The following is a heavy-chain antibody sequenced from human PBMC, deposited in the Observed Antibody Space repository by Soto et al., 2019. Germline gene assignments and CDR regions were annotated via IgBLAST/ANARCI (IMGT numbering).Heavy chain of an antibody. V-gene: IGHV3-48*02. CDR3: ARAPGEGSSYYYYYGMDV. Sequence: GGSLRLSCAASGFTFSSYSMNWVRQAPGKGLEWVSYISSSSSTIYYADSVKGRFTISRDNAKNSLYLQMNSLRDEDTAVYYCARAPGEGSSYYYYYGMDVWGQGTTVTVSS. CDR1: GFTFSSYS. D-gene: IGHD3-16*01. CDR2: ISSSSSTI. J-gene: IGHJ6*02.